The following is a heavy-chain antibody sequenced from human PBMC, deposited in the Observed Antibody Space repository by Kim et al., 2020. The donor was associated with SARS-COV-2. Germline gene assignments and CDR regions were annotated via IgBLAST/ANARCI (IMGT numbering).Heavy chain of an antibody. CDR2: ISGSGGST. J-gene: IGHJ5*02. CDR3: VKDVQAVKYEHGRVEFDP. Sequence: GGSLRLSCAASGFTFSSYAMSWVRQAPGKGLEWVAGISGSGGSTYYADSVKGRFTISRYSAENTMKLQMNRLRAENTATDECVKDVQAVKYEHGRVEFDP. D-gene: IGHD6-19*01. V-gene: IGHV3-23*01. CDR1: GFTFSSYA.